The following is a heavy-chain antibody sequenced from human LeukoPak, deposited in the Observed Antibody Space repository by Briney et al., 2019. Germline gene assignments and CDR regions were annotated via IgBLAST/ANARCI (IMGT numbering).Heavy chain of an antibody. D-gene: IGHD2/OR15-2a*01. J-gene: IGHJ4*02. CDR1: GFTFSTYA. V-gene: IGHV3-23*01. Sequence: GGSLRLSCAASGFTFSTYAVNWVRQAPGQGLEWVSAISSSGGTTYYAGSVKGRFSISRDNSKNMLYLQMNSLRVEDTAVYYCAKDRNSWPTNFDSWGQGTLVTVSA. CDR2: ISSSGGTT. CDR3: AKDRNSWPTNFDS.